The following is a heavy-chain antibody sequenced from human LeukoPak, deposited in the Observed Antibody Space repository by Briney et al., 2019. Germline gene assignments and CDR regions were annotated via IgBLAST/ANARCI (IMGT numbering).Heavy chain of an antibody. V-gene: IGHV3-66*01. CDR1: GFTFSSNY. CDR3: ATTKPAYRSSCDYSMVV. CDR2: IYRGGST. D-gene: IGHD6-13*01. J-gene: IGHJ6*04. Sequence: PGGSLRLSCAASGFTFSSNYMSWVRQAPGKGLEWVSVIYRGGSTYYADSVKGRITISRDNSKNTLYLQMNSLRAEDTAVYYCATTKPAYRSSCDYSMVVSGEGATGTDSS.